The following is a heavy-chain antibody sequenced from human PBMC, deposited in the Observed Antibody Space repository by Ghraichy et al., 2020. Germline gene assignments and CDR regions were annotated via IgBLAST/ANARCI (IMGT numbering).Heavy chain of an antibody. D-gene: IGHD2-21*02. Sequence: GSLRLSCAASGFTFDDYTMHWVRQAPGKGLEWVSLLSWDGETTYYADSVKGRFTISRDNNKNSLYLHMSSLRTEDTALYYCAKDFGGDHTGYAMDVWGQGTTVIVSS. CDR2: LSWDGETT. V-gene: IGHV3-43*01. CDR1: GFTFDDYT. J-gene: IGHJ6*02. CDR3: AKDFGGDHTGYAMDV.